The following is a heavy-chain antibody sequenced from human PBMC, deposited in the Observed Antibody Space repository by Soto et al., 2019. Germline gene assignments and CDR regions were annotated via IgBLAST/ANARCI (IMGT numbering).Heavy chain of an antibody. V-gene: IGHV1-2*02. Sequence: GASVKVSCKASGYTFTGYYMHWVRQAPGQGLEWMGWINPNSGGTNYAQKFQGRVTMTRDTSISTAYMELSRLRSDDTAVYYCATDTRIAVAGTDDFDIWGQGTMVIVSS. CDR1: GYTFTGYY. CDR3: ATDTRIAVAGTDDFDI. D-gene: IGHD6-19*01. CDR2: INPNSGGT. J-gene: IGHJ3*02.